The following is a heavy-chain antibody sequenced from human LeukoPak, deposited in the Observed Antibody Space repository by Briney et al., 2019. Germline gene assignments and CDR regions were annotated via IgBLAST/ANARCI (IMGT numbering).Heavy chain of an antibody. V-gene: IGHV4-59*01. CDR1: XGSLXSXX. CDR3: ARDLDYFDY. J-gene: IGHJ4*02. CDR2: IYYSGNT. Sequence: LXLXXTVXXGSLXSXXWSWIRXPPGKGLEWIGYIYYSGNTNYNPSLKNRVTMSVDTSKNQFSLKLSSVTAADTAVYYCARDLDYFDYWGQGTLVTVSS. D-gene: IGHD3-16*01.